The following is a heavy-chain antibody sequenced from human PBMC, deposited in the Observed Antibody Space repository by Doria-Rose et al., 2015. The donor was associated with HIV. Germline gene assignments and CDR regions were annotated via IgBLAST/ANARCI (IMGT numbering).Heavy chain of an antibody. CDR3: ARPHYSGSFLYWFDP. J-gene: IGHJ5*02. D-gene: IGHD1-26*01. CDR2: VSYSGNT. Sequence: QVQLQESGPGLVRPSETLSLTCTVSGGSVSSTFYYWGWIRQPPGKGLEWIGGVSYSGNTYYHPSLKSRVTMSVDTSKNQFSLTLSSVTAADTAVHFCARPHYSGSFLYWFDPWGQGTLVTVSS. CDR1: GGSVSSTFYY. V-gene: IGHV4-39*01.